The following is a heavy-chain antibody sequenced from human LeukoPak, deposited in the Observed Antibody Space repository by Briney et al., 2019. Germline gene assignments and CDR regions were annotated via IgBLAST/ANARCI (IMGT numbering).Heavy chain of an antibody. CDR2: IDPSDSYT. J-gene: IGHJ4*02. V-gene: IGHV5-10-1*01. D-gene: IGHD3-9*01. CDR1: GYSFATYW. Sequence: GESLKISCKGSGYSFATYWISWVRQMPGKGLEWMGRIDPSDSYTNYSPSFQGHVTISVDKSINTAYPQWSSLKASDTAMYYCARLEYFADYWGQGTLVTVSS. CDR3: ARLEYFADY.